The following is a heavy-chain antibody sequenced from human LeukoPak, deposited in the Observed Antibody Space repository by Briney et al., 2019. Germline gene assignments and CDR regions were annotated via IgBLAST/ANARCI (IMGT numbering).Heavy chain of an antibody. J-gene: IGHJ4*02. Sequence: SETLSLTCAGYGGSFSGYYWSWIRQPPGKGLEWIGEINHSGRTNYNPSLTSRVAILVDSSKNPFSLNLNSVTAADTAVYYCARGGVTPIRVDYWGQGTLVTVSS. CDR2: INHSGRT. CDR1: GGSFSGYY. D-gene: IGHD2-21*02. V-gene: IGHV4-34*01. CDR3: ARGGVTPIRVDY.